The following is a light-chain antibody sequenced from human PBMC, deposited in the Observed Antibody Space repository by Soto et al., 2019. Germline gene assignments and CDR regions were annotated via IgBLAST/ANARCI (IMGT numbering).Light chain of an antibody. V-gene: IGKV3-20*01. CDR2: GAS. J-gene: IGKJ5*01. Sequence: ETVLTQSPGTLSLSPGERATLSCRASQSITNNYLAWYQQKPGQAPRPLIYGASSRVTGIPDRFSGSGSGTDFTLTISRLEPEDFAVYYCQQYRTSPITFGQGTRLEIK. CDR1: QSITNNY. CDR3: QQYRTSPIT.